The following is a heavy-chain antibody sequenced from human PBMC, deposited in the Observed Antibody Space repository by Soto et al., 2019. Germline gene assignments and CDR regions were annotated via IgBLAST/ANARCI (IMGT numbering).Heavy chain of an antibody. CDR3: ARTPSLAAAV. D-gene: IGHD6-13*01. CDR1: GFTFSSSG. CDR2: IKKDGSDK. V-gene: IGHV3-7*01. J-gene: IGHJ3*01. Sequence: EVQLVESGGGLVQPGGSLRLSCVASGFTFSSSGMSWVRQAPGKGLEWVANIKKDGSDKYYVDSVEGRFTTSRDKAKNSLYLQMNSLRAEATDVYYCARTPSLAAAVWGQWTMVIVSS.